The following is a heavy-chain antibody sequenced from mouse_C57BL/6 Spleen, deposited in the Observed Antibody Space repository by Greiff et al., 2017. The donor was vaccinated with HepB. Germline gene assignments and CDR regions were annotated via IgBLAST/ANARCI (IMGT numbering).Heavy chain of an antibody. V-gene: IGHV1-61*01. D-gene: IGHD1-1*01. CDR1: GYTFTSYW. J-gene: IGHJ4*01. CDR2: IYPSDSET. Sequence: QVQLQQPGAELVRPGSSVKLSCKASGYTFTSYWMDWVKQRPGQGLEWIGNIYPSDSETHYNQKFKDKATLTVDKSSSTAYMQLSSLTSEDSAVYYCARLATDAMDYWGQGTSVTVSS. CDR3: ARLATDAMDY.